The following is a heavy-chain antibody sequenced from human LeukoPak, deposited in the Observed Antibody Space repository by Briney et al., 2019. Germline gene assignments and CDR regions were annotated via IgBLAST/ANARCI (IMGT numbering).Heavy chain of an antibody. CDR1: GFIFSNYG. V-gene: IGHV3-33*01. CDR3: ARGLRNTDTFDI. J-gene: IGHJ3*02. CDR2: IWYDGSNK. Sequence: GGSLRVSCAASGFIFSNYGMHWVRQAPGKGLEWVAVIWYDGSNKYYADSVKGRFTISRDNSKNTVYLQMNSLRAEDTAVYYCARGLRNTDTFDIWGQGTTVTVSS.